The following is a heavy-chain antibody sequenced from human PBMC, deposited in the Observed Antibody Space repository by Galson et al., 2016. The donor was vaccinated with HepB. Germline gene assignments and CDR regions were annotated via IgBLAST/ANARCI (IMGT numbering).Heavy chain of an antibody. D-gene: IGHD2-2*01. CDR3: VQGSTAPAV. Sequence: SLRLSCAASGFSFRDYGMTWVRQAPGKGLEVVSRISRSGDSTDYAGSVKGRFTISRDNSKNTLSLQMNSLTADDTAIYYCVQGSTAPAVWGKGTTVTVSS. V-gene: IGHV3-23*01. CDR1: GFSFRDYG. J-gene: IGHJ6*04. CDR2: ISRSGDST.